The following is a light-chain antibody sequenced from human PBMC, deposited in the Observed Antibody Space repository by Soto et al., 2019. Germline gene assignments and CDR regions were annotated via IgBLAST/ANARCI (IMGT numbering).Light chain of an antibody. Sequence: EIVLTQSPGTLSFSPGERATLSCRASQSVSSYLAWYQQKPGQAPRLLIYDASNRATGIPARFSGSGSGTDFTLTISSLEPEDFAVYYCQQRSNWRITFGQGTRLEIK. CDR3: QQRSNWRIT. CDR2: DAS. CDR1: QSVSSY. V-gene: IGKV3-11*01. J-gene: IGKJ5*01.